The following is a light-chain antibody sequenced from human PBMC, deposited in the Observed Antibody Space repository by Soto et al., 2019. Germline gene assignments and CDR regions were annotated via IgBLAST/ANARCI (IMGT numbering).Light chain of an antibody. J-gene: IGKJ1*01. CDR3: QQRGNWPPT. V-gene: IGKV1-8*01. Sequence: AIRMTQSPSAFSASTGDRVTITCRASQSISRWLAWYQQKPGKAPKFLIYDVSSLESGVPSRFSGSAAGTDFTLTSSSLEPEDFAVYYCQQRGNWPPTFGQGTKVDIK. CDR2: DVS. CDR1: QSISRW.